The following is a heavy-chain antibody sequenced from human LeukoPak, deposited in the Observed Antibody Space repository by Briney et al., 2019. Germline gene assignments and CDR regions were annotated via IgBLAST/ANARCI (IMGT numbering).Heavy chain of an antibody. Sequence: SETLSLTCTVSGGSISSYYWSWIRQPPGKGLEWIGHIYYSGSTNYNPSLKSRVTISVDTSKNQFSLKLSSVTAADTAVYYCARDPYFDYWGQGTLVTVSS. J-gene: IGHJ4*02. CDR2: IYYSGST. V-gene: IGHV4-59*01. CDR3: ARDPYFDY. CDR1: GGSISSYY.